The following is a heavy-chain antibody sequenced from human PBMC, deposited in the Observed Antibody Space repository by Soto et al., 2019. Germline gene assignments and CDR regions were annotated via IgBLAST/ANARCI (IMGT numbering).Heavy chain of an antibody. CDR2: INPNRGGT. J-gene: IGHJ6*02. CDR3: AREWRGEYCSGRNCYTPVGVYYGMDV. D-gene: IGHD2-15*01. Sequence: GASVKVSCKASGFTFTAYYMHWVRQAPGQGLEWMGWINPNRGGTKYAQKFQGWVTMTRDTSISTAYMELSRLRSDDTAVYYCAREWRGEYCSGRNCYTPVGVYYGMDVWGQGTTVTVSS. CDR1: GFTFTAYY. V-gene: IGHV1-2*04.